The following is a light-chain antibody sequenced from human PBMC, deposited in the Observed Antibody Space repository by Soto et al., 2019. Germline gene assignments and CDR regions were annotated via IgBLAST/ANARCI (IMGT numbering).Light chain of an antibody. V-gene: IGLV1-47*01. Sequence: QSVLTQPPSASGTPGQSLTISCAGSSSNIGSHYVYWYQQLPGTAPKLLIFRDGQRPSGVPDRFFGSKSGTSASLAIRGLRSEDEAHYYCSLWDASLTGWVFGGGTKLTVL. CDR3: SLWDASLTGWV. CDR1: SSNIGSHY. J-gene: IGLJ3*02. CDR2: RDG.